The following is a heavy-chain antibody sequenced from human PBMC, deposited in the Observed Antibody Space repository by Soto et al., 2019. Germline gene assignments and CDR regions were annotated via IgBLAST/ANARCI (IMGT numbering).Heavy chain of an antibody. CDR2: ICYSVST. CDR1: GGSISRGGYY. J-gene: IGHJ4*02. D-gene: IGHD6-13*01. CDR3: ATGPRYSSSWYRDY. V-gene: IGHV4-30-4*01. Sequence: TCTVSGGSISRGGYYGSSIRQAPGKGLEWIGYICYSVSTYYNPSLKSRVTISVDTSKNQFSLKLSSVTAADTAVYYCATGPRYSSSWYRDYWGQGTLVTVSS.